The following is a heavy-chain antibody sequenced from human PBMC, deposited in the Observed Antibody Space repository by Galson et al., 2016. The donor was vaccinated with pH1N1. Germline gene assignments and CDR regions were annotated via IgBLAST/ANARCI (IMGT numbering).Heavy chain of an antibody. CDR3: ARDGSRAGAFDI. V-gene: IGHV1-69*06. D-gene: IGHD6-13*01. J-gene: IGHJ3*02. CDR1: RGTFSNYV. CDR2: IIPLFGTA. Sequence: SCKASRGTFSNYVINWVRQAPGQGLEWMGGIIPLFGTAYYARNFQGKFTITADKSTSTAYMELNSLTSEDTALYFCARDGSRAGAFDIWGPGTMVTVSS.